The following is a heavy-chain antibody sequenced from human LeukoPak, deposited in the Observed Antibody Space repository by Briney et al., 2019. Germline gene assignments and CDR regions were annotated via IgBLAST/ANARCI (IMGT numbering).Heavy chain of an antibody. Sequence: GGSLRLSCAASGFSVSSNYMSWVRQAPGRGLEWVSVIYSGGSTYYADSVKGRFTISRDTSKNTLYLQMNSLRAEDTAVYYCARGVTTILTFDYWGQGTLVTVSS. CDR3: ARGVTTILTFDY. CDR2: IYSGGST. J-gene: IGHJ4*02. D-gene: IGHD5-12*01. CDR1: GFSVSSNY. V-gene: IGHV3-66*01.